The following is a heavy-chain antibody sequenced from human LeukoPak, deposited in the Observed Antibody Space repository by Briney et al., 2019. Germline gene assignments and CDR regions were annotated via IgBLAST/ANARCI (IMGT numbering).Heavy chain of an antibody. CDR2: INPSGGST. CDR3: ARDRTLGIAVAGTPGDAFDI. Sequence: ASVKVSCKASGYTFTSYYMHWVRQAPGQGLEWMGIINPSGGSTSYAQRFQGRVTMTRDMSTSTVYMELSSLRSEDTAVYYCARDRTLGIAVAGTPGDAFDIWGQGTMVTVSS. J-gene: IGHJ3*02. V-gene: IGHV1-46*01. D-gene: IGHD6-19*01. CDR1: GYTFTSYY.